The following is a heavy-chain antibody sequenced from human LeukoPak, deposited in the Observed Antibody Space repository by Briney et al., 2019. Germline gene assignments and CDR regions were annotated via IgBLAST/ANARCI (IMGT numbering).Heavy chain of an antibody. CDR1: GFTFSSYA. D-gene: IGHD5-12*01. V-gene: IGHV3-30-3*01. Sequence: GRSLRLSCAASGFTFSSYAMHWVRQAPGKGLEWVAVISYDGSNKYYADSVKGRFTISRDNSKNTLYLQMNSLRAEDTAVYYCAKVGGNIVATIQYYGMDVWGQGTTVTVSS. CDR2: ISYDGSNK. CDR3: AKVGGNIVATIQYYGMDV. J-gene: IGHJ6*02.